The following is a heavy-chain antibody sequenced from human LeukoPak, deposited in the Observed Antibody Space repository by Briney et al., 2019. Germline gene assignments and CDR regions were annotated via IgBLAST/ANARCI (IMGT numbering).Heavy chain of an antibody. CDR1: GYTFTGYY. D-gene: IGHD1-26*01. V-gene: IGHV1-2*02. J-gene: IGHJ4*02. CDR2: NNPNSGGT. CDR3: ARASVGATSRFDY. Sequence: ASVEVSCKASGYTFTGYYMHWVRQAPGQGLEWMGWNNPNSGGTNYAQKFQGRVTMTRDTSISTAYMELSRLRCDVTAVHYCARASVGATSRFDYWGQGTLVTVSS.